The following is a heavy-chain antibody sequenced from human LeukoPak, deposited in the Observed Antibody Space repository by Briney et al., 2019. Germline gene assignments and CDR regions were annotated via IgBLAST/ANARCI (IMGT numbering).Heavy chain of an antibody. CDR3: ASSIEYYYDSDAFDI. V-gene: IGHV1-69*05. Sequence: SVKFSCKASGGTFSSYAISWVRQAPGQGLEWMGGIIPIFGTANYAQKFQGRVTITTDESTSTAYMELSSLRSEDTAVYYCASSIEYYYDSDAFDIWGQGTMVTVSS. D-gene: IGHD3-22*01. CDR1: GGTFSSYA. CDR2: IIPIFGTA. J-gene: IGHJ3*02.